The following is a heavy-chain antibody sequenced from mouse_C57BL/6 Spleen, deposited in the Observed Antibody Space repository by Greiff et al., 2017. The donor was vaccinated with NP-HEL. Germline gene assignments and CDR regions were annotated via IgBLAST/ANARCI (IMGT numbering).Heavy chain of an antibody. D-gene: IGHD2-5*01. J-gene: IGHJ3*01. CDR1: GYTFTSYW. V-gene: IGHV1-64*01. Sequence: VQLQQPGAELVKPGASVKLSCKASGYTFTSYWMHWVKQRPGQGLEWIGMIHPNSGSTNYNEKFKSKATLTVDKSSSTAYMQLSSLTSEDSAVYYCASAYYSNYAWFAYWGQGTLVTVSA. CDR3: ASAYYSNYAWFAY. CDR2: IHPNSGST.